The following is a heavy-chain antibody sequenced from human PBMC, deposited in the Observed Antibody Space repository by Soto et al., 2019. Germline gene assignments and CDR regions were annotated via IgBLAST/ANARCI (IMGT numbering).Heavy chain of an antibody. CDR3: ARDGATIFGVVSDYYYGMDV. CDR2: IYTSGST. CDR1: VDSISVIDC. D-gene: IGHD3-3*01. J-gene: IGHJ6*02. V-gene: IGHV4-4*07. Sequence: SETLCISWAVSVDSISVIDCWSWIRQPAGKGLECIVRIYTSGSTNYNPSLKSRVTMSVDTSKNQFSLKLSSVTAADTAVYYCARDGATIFGVVSDYYYGMDVWGQGTTVTVSS.